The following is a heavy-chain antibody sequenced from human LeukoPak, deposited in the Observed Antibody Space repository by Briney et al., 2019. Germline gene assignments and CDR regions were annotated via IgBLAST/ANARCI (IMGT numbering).Heavy chain of an antibody. J-gene: IGHJ4*02. CDR1: GFTFSSYA. Sequence: PGGSLRLSCAASGFTFSSYAMGWVRQAPGKGLEWVSAISGSGGSTSYADSVKGRFTISRDNSKKTLYLQMKSLRAEDTAVYYCAKDPGGYGDYLDYWGQGTLVTVSS. CDR2: ISGSGGST. CDR3: AKDPGGYGDYLDY. D-gene: IGHD4-17*01. V-gene: IGHV3-23*01.